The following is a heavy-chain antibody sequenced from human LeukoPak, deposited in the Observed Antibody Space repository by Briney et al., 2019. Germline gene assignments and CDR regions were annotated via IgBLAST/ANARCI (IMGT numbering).Heavy chain of an antibody. CDR1: GFTLSNYR. CDR2: IGSTSYI. J-gene: IGHJ4*02. V-gene: IGHV3-21*01. Sequence: GGSLRLSCVASGFTLSNYRMNWVRQAPGKGLEWVSSIGSTSYIYYADSVEGRFTISRDNAKNSLYLQMNSLRAEDTAVYYCVRAAPYYFDYWGQGTLVTVSS. CDR3: VRAAPYYFDY.